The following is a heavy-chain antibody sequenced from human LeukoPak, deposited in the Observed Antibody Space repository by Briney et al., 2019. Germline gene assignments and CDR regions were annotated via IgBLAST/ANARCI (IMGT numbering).Heavy chain of an antibody. CDR1: GFTFSSYG. D-gene: IGHD3-16*02. V-gene: IGHV3-30*02. J-gene: IGHJ2*01. CDR3: GKESGSPDSLGAWSFDL. Sequence: GGSLRLSCAASGFTFSSYGMNWVRQAPGKGLEWVSDIRDDGSNTYYADSVKVRFTIPRDNSKNTLCLEMNSLRAEDTAVYYCGKESGSPDSLGAWSFDLWGRGTLVTVSS. CDR2: IRDDGSNT.